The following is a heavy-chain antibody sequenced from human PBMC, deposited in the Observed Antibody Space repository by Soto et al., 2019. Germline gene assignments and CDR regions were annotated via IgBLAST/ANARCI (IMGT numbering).Heavy chain of an antibody. CDR1: GFTFSYYS. V-gene: IGHV3-48*02. CDR3: GGGIYCGMDV. D-gene: IGHD3-16*01. Sequence: EVQLVESGGDLVQPGGSLRLSCAASGFTFSYYSMNWVRQAPGKGLEWVSYISSGSSTIYYADSVKGRFTISRDNAKNSLYLQMNSLRDEDTAVYYCGGGIYCGMDVWGQGTTVTVSS. J-gene: IGHJ6*02. CDR2: ISSGSSTI.